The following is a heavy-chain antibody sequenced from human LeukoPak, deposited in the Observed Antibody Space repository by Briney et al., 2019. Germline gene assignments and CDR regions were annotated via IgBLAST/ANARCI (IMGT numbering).Heavy chain of an antibody. J-gene: IGHJ1*01. CDR2: IYHSGST. CDR1: GGSISTYY. Sequence: SETLSLTCTVSGGSISTYYWNWVRQPPGKGLEWIGYIYHSGSTNYNPSLQSRVTISVDTSKNQFSLNLNSVTAADTAVYYCARGGAARLHFQNWGQGTLVTVSS. CDR3: ARGGAARLHFQN. D-gene: IGHD6-6*01. V-gene: IGHV4-59*01.